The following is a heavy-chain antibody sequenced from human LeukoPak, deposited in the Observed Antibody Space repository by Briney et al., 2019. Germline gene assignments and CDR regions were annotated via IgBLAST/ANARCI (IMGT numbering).Heavy chain of an antibody. CDR3: GRGFSIVPAGIPDY. Sequence: GGSLRLSCAASGFTFGSYWMHWVRQAPGKGLVWASRINTDGGSTTYADSVKGRFTISRDNAKNTLYLQMNSLRAEDTAVYYCGRGFSIVPAGIPDYWGLGTPVTVSS. D-gene: IGHD2-2*02. CDR1: GFTFGSYW. J-gene: IGHJ4*02. V-gene: IGHV3-74*01. CDR2: INTDGGST.